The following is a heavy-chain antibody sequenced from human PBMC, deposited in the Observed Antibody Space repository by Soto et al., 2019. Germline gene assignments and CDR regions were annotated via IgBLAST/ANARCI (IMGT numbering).Heavy chain of an antibody. CDR2: IFYSGSA. Sequence: PSETLSLTCSVSGGSISNPIYYWAWIRQPPGKGLEWIGSIFYSGSAYYNPSLKSRVTMSVDTSQNQFSLKLSSVTAADTAFYYFAGRTSFTIVEIFSGGLSGYNWVDPWGRGTLVTVSS. CDR1: GGSISNPIYY. CDR3: AGRTSFTIVEIFSGGLSGYNWVDP. V-gene: IGHV4-39*01. D-gene: IGHD3-3*01. J-gene: IGHJ5*01.